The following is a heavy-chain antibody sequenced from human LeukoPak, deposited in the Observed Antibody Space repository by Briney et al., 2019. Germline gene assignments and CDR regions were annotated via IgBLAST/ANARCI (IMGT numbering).Heavy chain of an antibody. D-gene: IGHD6-13*01. CDR1: GGSISSSSYY. Sequence: SETLSLTCTVSGGSISSSSYYWGWIRQPPGTGLEWIGSIYYSGSTYYNPSLKSRVTISVDTSKNQFSLKLSSVTAADTAVYYCARGSPAAAGTCVDYWGQGTLVTVSS. J-gene: IGHJ4*02. CDR2: IYYSGST. CDR3: ARGSPAAAGTCVDY. V-gene: IGHV4-39*07.